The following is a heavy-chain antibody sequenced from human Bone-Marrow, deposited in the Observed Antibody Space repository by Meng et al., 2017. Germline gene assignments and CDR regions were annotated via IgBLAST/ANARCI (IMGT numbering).Heavy chain of an antibody. D-gene: IGHD5-18*01. V-gene: IGHV4-34*01. J-gene: IGHJ4*02. CDR1: GGSFSGYY. CDR3: ARGRKSTAGWIQLWKLAY. Sequence: LHQWGAGLLMPSATLFLTFTVDGGSFSGYYWGLIRQPPGKGLEWIREINHSGSTNYNPSLKSRVTISVDTSKNQFSLKLSSVTAADTAVYYCARGRKSTAGWIQLWKLAYWGQGTLVTGSS. CDR2: INHSGST.